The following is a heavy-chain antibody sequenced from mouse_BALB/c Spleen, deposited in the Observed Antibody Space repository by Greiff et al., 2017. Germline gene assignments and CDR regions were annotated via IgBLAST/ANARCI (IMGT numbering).Heavy chain of an antibody. CDR3: ARGVGFTTAPYYFDY. CDR1: GYSITSGYY. D-gene: IGHD1-2*01. J-gene: IGHJ2*01. Sequence: EVQVVESGPGLVKPSQSLSLTCSVTGYSITSGYYWNWIRQFPGNKLEWMGYISYDGSNNYNPSLKNRISITRDTSKNQFFLKLNSVTTEDTATYYCARGVGFTTAPYYFDYWGQGTTLTVSS. CDR2: ISYDGSN. V-gene: IGHV3-6*02.